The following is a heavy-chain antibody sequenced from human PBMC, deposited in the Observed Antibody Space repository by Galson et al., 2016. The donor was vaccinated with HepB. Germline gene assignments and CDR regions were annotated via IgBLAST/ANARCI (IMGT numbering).Heavy chain of an antibody. Sequence: LTCTVSGGSISHFYWSWIRQPPGKGLEWIGFVYYSGGTNYNPSLKSRATISVDTSKNQFSLKLSSVTVADTAVYYCARGTTTILAYWGQGTLVTVSS. CDR3: ARGTTTILAY. V-gene: IGHV4-59*01. CDR2: VYYSGGT. D-gene: IGHD3-3*01. CDR1: GGSISHFY. J-gene: IGHJ4*02.